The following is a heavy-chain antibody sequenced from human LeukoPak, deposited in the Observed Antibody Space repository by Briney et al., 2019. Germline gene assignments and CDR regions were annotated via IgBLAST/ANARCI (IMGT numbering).Heavy chain of an antibody. CDR2: TYTSGSA. CDR3: ARGAVGIAVAGTDFDY. CDR1: GGSISSYY. D-gene: IGHD6-19*01. V-gene: IGHV4-4*07. Sequence: SSETLSLTCTVSGGSISSYYWSWIRQPAGKGLEWIGRTYTSGSANYNPSLKSRVTISVDKSKNQFSLKLSSVTAADTAVYYCARGAVGIAVAGTDFDYWGQGTLVTVSS. J-gene: IGHJ4*02.